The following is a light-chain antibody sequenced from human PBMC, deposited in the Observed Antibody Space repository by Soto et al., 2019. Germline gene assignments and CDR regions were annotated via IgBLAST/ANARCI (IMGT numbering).Light chain of an antibody. Sequence: EIIMTQSPVTLSVSPGERATLSCRASQSVSSNLAWYQQKPGQAPSLPIYGAFTRATGIPARFSGTGSGTEFTLTISSLQSEDFAVYYCQQYGNSPWTFGQGTKVDIK. V-gene: IGKV3-15*01. J-gene: IGKJ1*01. CDR2: GAF. CDR3: QQYGNSPWT. CDR1: QSVSSN.